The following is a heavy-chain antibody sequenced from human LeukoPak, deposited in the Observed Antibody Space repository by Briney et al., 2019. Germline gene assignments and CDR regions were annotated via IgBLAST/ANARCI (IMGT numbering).Heavy chain of an antibody. V-gene: IGHV4-59*01. J-gene: IGHJ6*03. D-gene: IGHD2-15*01. Sequence: SETLSLTCTVSGGSISSYYWSWIRQPAGKGLEWIGYIYYSGSTNYNPSLKSRVTISVDTSKNQFSLKLGSVTAADTAVYYCARDGSAYYYYYMDVWGKGTTVTVSS. CDR2: IYYSGST. CDR1: GGSISSYY. CDR3: ARDGSAYYYYYMDV.